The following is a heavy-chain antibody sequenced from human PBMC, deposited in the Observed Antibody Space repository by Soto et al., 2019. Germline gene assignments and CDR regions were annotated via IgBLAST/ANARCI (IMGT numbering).Heavy chain of an antibody. V-gene: IGHV3-7*05. CDR3: AKGSHYDILTAYHAFEY. CDR1: GFTFSSYW. CDR2: IKQDGSEK. J-gene: IGHJ4*02. D-gene: IGHD3-9*01. Sequence: PGGSLRLSCAASGFTFSSYWMSWVRQAPGKGLEWVANIKQDGSEKYYVDSVKGRFTISRDNAKNSLYLQMNSLRAEDTALYYCAKGSHYDILTAYHAFEYWGPGTLVTVSS.